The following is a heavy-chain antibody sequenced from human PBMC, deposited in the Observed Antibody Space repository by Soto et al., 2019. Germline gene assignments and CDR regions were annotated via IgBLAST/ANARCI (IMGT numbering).Heavy chain of an antibody. CDR3: ARDRGYYYDSSGYPHGNYYYCAMDV. CDR1: GYTFTGYY. V-gene: IGHV1-2*04. CDR2: INPNSGGT. D-gene: IGHD3-22*01. J-gene: IGHJ6*02. Sequence: GASVKVSCKASGYTFTGYYMHWVRQAPGQGLEWMGWINPNSGGTNYAQKFQGWVTMTRDTSISTAYMELSRLRSDDTAVYYCARDRGYYYDSSGYPHGNYYYCAMDVWGPGTAVTVSS.